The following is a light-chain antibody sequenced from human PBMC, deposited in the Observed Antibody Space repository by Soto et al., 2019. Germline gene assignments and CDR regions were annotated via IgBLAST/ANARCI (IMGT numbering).Light chain of an antibody. CDR2: SNR. J-gene: IGLJ3*02. CDR3: QSYDSSLSGSL. Sequence: QSVLTQPPSVSGAPGQRVTISCSGSSSNIGAGYYVHWYQQLPGTAPKLLIYSNRNRPSGVPDRFSGSKSGTSASLAITGLQAEDEADYYCQSYDSSLSGSLFGGGTKVTVL. CDR1: SSNIGAGYY. V-gene: IGLV1-40*01.